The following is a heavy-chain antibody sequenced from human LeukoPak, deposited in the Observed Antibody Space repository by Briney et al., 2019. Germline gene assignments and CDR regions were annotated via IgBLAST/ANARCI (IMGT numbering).Heavy chain of an antibody. D-gene: IGHD3-3*01. J-gene: IGHJ6*02. CDR2: INHSGCN. CDR1: GGSFSGYY. Sequence: MTSETLSLTCAVYGGSFSGYYWSWIRQPPGKGLEWIGEINHSGCNNYNPSLKSRVTISVDTSKNQFSLKLSSVTAADTAVYYCARGTRFYCYGMDVWGQGTTVTVS. V-gene: IGHV4-34*01. CDR3: ARGTRFYCYGMDV.